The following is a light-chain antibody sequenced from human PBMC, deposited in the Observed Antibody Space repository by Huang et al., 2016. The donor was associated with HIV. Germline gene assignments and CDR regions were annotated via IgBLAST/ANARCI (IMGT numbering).Light chain of an antibody. J-gene: IGKJ1*01. V-gene: IGKV1-8*01. CDR1: QDINNF. CDR3: QQYYSYRT. Sequence: AIRMTQSPSSLSASTGDRVNITCRASQDINNFLAWYQQKPGKAPNLCIDAASILETGVPTRFSGSGCGTEFNLSISCLQSEDFATYYCQQYYSYRTFGQGTQVEIK. CDR2: AAS.